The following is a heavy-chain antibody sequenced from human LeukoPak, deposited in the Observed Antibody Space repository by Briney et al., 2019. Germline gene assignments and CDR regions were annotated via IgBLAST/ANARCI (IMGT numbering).Heavy chain of an antibody. V-gene: IGHV3-30*18. CDR2: ISYDGTKK. D-gene: IGHD6-19*01. CDR1: GFSFHSYG. Sequence: GGSLRLSCAASGFSFHSYGMHWVRQAPGKGLEWVATISYDGTKKYYADSVKGRFTISRDNSRSTLDLQVRSLTTEDTAVYYCAKDIWERLVLGYYGMDVWGQGTTVIVSS. J-gene: IGHJ6*02. CDR3: AKDIWERLVLGYYGMDV.